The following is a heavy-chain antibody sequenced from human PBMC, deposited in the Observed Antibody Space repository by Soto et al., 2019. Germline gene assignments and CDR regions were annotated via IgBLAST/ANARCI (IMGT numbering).Heavy chain of an antibody. J-gene: IGHJ4*02. Sequence: QVHLVQSGAEVKKPGDSVKVSGQGSGYAFTTYGITWVRQAPGQGLEWMGWISAHNGNTNYAQKLQGRVTVTRDTSTSTAYMELRSLRYDDTAVYYCARGRYGDYWGQGALVTVSS. CDR2: ISAHNGNT. CDR3: ARGRYGDY. D-gene: IGHD1-1*01. V-gene: IGHV1-18*01. CDR1: GYAFTTYG.